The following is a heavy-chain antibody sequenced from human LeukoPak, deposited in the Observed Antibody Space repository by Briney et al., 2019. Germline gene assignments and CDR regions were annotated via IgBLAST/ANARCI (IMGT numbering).Heavy chain of an antibody. CDR1: GGSISSYY. Sequence: KPSETLSLTCTVSGGSISSYYWSWIRQPAGKGLEWIGRIYTSGSTNYNPSLKSRVTMSADTSKNQFSLKLSSVTAADTAVYYCARGDRFDSSGYYLAFDYWGQGTLVTVSS. J-gene: IGHJ4*02. CDR2: IYTSGST. D-gene: IGHD3-22*01. V-gene: IGHV4-4*07. CDR3: ARGDRFDSSGYYLAFDY.